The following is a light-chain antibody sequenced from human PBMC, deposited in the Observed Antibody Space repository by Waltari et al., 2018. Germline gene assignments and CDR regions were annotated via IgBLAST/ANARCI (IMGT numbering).Light chain of an antibody. V-gene: IGKV1-5*03. CDR2: KAS. J-gene: IGKJ4*01. Sequence: DIQMTQSPSTLSASVGDRVTITCRASQSISSWLAWYQQKPGKAPKLLIYKASSLESGVPSMFSGSGSGTEFTLTISSLQPDDFATYYCRQYNSYSLTFGGGTKVEIK. CDR3: RQYNSYSLT. CDR1: QSISSW.